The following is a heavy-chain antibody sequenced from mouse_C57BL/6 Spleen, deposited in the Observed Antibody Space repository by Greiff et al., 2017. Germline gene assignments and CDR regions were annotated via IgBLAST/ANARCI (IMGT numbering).Heavy chain of an antibody. CDR1: GYTFPGYW. Sequence: QVQLQQSGAELMKPGASVKLSCKATGYTFPGYWIEWVKQRPGHGLEWIGEILPGSGSTTYNEKFKGKATFTADTSSNTAYMQLSSLTTEDSAIYYCARSGGYYGSSYGGMDYWGQGTSVTVSS. J-gene: IGHJ4*01. V-gene: IGHV1-9*01. D-gene: IGHD1-1*01. CDR3: ARSGGYYGSSYGGMDY. CDR2: ILPGSGST.